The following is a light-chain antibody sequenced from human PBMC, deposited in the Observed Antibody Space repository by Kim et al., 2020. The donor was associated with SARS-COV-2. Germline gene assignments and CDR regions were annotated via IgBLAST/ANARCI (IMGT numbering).Light chain of an antibody. CDR2: DAS. J-gene: IGKJ2*01. CDR1: QSVSSY. V-gene: IGKV3-11*01. CDR3: QQRSNWPWGNT. Sequence: EIVLTQSPATLSLSPGERATLSCRASQSVSSYLAWYQQKPGQAPRLLIYDASNRATGIPARFSGSGSGTDFTLTISSLEPEDFAVYYCQQRSNWPWGNTFGQGTKLEI.